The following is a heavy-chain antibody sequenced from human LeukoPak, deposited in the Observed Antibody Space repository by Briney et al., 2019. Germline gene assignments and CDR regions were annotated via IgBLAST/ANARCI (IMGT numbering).Heavy chain of an antibody. CDR3: ARGPVAGARGGFDY. Sequence: GGSMRLSCAASGFTFSNYWMSWVRQAPGKGLEWVAVISFDGGTKYYADSVKGRFTISRDNSKNTLYLEMNSLRAEDTAVYYCARGPVAGARGGFDYWGQGTLVTVSS. CDR2: ISFDGGTK. V-gene: IGHV3-30*03. D-gene: IGHD6-19*01. J-gene: IGHJ4*02. CDR1: GFTFSNYW.